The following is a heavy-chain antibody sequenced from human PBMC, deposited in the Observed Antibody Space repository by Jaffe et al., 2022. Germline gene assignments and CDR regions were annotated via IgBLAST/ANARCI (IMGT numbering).Heavy chain of an antibody. CDR2: IKEDGSEK. CDR1: GFTFGTYW. Sequence: EVQLVESGGGLVQPGGSLRLSCAASGFTFGTYWMSWVRQAPGKGLEWVANIKEDGSEKYYVDSVKGRFTISRDNAKNSLYLQMNSLRAEDTAVYYCARGTPSLPGIDYWGQGTLVTVSS. J-gene: IGHJ4*02. CDR3: ARGTPSLPGIDY. V-gene: IGHV3-7*05.